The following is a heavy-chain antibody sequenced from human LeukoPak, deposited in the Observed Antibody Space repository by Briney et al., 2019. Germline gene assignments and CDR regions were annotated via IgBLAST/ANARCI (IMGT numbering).Heavy chain of an antibody. V-gene: IGHV4-61*02. D-gene: IGHD1-1*01. Sequence: SQTLSLTCTVSGGSISSGSYYWHWIRQPAGKGLEWIGRVYTSGNTNYNPSLKSRVTISVDTSKNQFSLKLTSVTAADTAVYYCAIWGGTSDFDYWGQGILVTASS. CDR3: AIWGGTSDFDY. CDR2: VYTSGNT. J-gene: IGHJ4*02. CDR1: GGSISSGSYY.